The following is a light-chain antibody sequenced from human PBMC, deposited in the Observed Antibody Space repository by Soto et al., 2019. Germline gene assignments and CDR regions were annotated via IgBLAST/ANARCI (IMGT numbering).Light chain of an antibody. V-gene: IGLV2-8*01. CDR2: EVS. CDR3: GSYAGSNNYV. Sequence: QSALTQPPSASGSPGQSVTISCTGTSSDVGNYNYVSWYQQHPGKAPKLMIYEVSKRPSGVPDRFSGSKSGNTASLTVSGLQAEDEDDYYCGSYAGSNNYVFGTGNKLTVL. CDR1: SSDVGNYNY. J-gene: IGLJ1*01.